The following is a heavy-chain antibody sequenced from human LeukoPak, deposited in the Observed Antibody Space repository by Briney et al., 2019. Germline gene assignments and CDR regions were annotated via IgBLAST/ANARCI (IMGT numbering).Heavy chain of an antibody. V-gene: IGHV3-48*04. CDR2: ISSGSSSV. CDR3: ARGSGYYYNY. J-gene: IGHJ4*02. Sequence: GGSLRLSCAASGFIFSNSNMNWVRQAPGKGLEWVSYISSGSSSVYYADSVKGRFTISRDNPKNSLYLQMSSLSAEDTAVYYCARGSGYYYNYWGQGTLVTVSS. D-gene: IGHD3-22*01. CDR1: GFIFSNSN.